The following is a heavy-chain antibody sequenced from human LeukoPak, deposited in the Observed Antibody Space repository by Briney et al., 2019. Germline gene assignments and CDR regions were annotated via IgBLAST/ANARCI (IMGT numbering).Heavy chain of an antibody. CDR1: GFTLDDYG. Sequence: GGSLRLFCAASGFTLDDYGMRWVRQAPGKGLEWVSGINWNGGSTGYADSVKGRFTISRDNAKNSLYLQMNSLRAEDTAVYYCARRAGGYSHPYDYWGQGILVTVSS. V-gene: IGHV3-20*04. D-gene: IGHD4-23*01. CDR2: INWNGGST. J-gene: IGHJ4*02. CDR3: ARRAGGYSHPYDY.